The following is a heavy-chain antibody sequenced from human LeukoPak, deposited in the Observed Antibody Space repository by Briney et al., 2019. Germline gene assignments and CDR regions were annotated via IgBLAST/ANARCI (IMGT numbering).Heavy chain of an antibody. J-gene: IGHJ4*02. Sequence: GGSLRLSCTASGFTFSRYAMSWVRQVPGKGLEWVSDISGRGGRTDYRDSVKGRFTISRDNSRNTVYLQMNSLRAEDTAVYYCAKDRPYYDSSGYWYWGQGTLVTVSS. CDR2: ISGRGGRT. CDR1: GFTFSRYA. D-gene: IGHD3-22*01. V-gene: IGHV3-23*01. CDR3: AKDRPYYDSSGYWY.